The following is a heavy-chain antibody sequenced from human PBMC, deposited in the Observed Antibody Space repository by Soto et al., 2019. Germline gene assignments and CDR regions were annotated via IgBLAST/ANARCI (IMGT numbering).Heavy chain of an antibody. CDR2: INPNSGGT. V-gene: IGHV1-2*04. J-gene: IGHJ6*02. D-gene: IGHD1-26*01. CDR3: ARYSERSFPYGMDF. Sequence: ASVKVSCKASGYTFTVYYMHWVLRAPGQGLEWMGWINPNSGGTNYAQKFQGWVTMTRDTSISTAYMELSRLRSDDTAVYYCARYSERSFPYGMDFWGQGTLVSVFS. CDR1: GYTFTVYY.